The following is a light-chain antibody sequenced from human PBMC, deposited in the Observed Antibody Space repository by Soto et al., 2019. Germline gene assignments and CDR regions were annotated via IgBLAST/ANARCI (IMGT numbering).Light chain of an antibody. CDR1: QGVTTN. CDR2: DVS. Sequence: EIRMTQSPGTLSVSPGERATLSCRAAQGVTTNFAWYQQKSGQSPRLLIYDVSNRATGVPARFSGSGSETDFTLPISGMRPEDPAVYFCHPYNNWPFSFGQGTRLEIK. V-gene: IGKV3-15*01. J-gene: IGKJ5*01. CDR3: HPYNNWPFS.